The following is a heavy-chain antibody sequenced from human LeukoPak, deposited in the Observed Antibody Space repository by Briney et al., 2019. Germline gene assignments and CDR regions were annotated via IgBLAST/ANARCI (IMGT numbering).Heavy chain of an antibody. V-gene: IGHV4-39*07. CDR3: ARDCCGYRSWFDP. J-gene: IGHJ5*02. D-gene: IGHD6-25*01. CDR1: GDSISSNYFSSNLFH. CDR2: IYYSGTT. Sequence: PSETLSLTCTVSGDSISSNYFSSNLFHWGWLRQPPGEGLEWIGSIYYSGTTYYNPSLESRVTISVDTSKNQFSLKLTSVTAADTAVYYCARDCCGYRSWFDPWGQGTLVTVSS.